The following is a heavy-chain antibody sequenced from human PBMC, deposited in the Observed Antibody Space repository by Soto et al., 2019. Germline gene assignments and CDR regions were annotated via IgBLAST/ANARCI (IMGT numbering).Heavy chain of an antibody. Sequence: VGSLRLSCAASGFTFSSYAMHWVRQAPGKGLEWVAVISYDGSNKYYADSVKGRFTISRDNSKNTLYLQMNSLRAEDTAVYYCARDMVNDDYYGMDVWGQGTPVTVSS. CDR2: ISYDGSNK. D-gene: IGHD5-18*01. V-gene: IGHV3-30-3*01. J-gene: IGHJ6*02. CDR1: GFTFSSYA. CDR3: ARDMVNDDYYGMDV.